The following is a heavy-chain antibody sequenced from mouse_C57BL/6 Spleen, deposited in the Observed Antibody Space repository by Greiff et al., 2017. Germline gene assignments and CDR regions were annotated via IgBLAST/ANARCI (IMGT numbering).Heavy chain of an antibody. D-gene: IGHD2-5*01. CDR2: IDPSDSYT. V-gene: IGHV1-59*01. J-gene: IGHJ4*01. CDR3: ARSEDSNHYYAMDT. CDR1: GYPFTRYW. Sequence: QVQLQQPGAELASPGTSVQLSCKASGYPFTRYWTLWVKQRPGQGLEWIGEIDPSDSYTNYNPTFKGTATLTVDTSSSTSYMQLSSLTSEDSAVYYCARSEDSNHYYAMDTWSQEASGTDSS.